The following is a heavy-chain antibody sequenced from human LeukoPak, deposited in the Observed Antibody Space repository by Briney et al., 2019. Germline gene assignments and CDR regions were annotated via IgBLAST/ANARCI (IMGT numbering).Heavy chain of an antibody. CDR3: ARGRGGDYGTGSFYFDS. D-gene: IGHD3-10*01. Sequence: GGSLRLSCAASGFTFSTYAMHWVRQAPGKGLEWVALMSYDESNKHYADSVKGRFTISRDNAKNTVYLQMNSLRADDTAVYYCARGRGGDYGTGSFYFDSWGQGALVTVSS. CDR2: MSYDESNK. V-gene: IGHV3-30*14. CDR1: GFTFSTYA. J-gene: IGHJ4*02.